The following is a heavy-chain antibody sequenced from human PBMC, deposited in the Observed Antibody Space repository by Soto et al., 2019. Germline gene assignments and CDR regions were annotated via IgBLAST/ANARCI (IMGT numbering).Heavy chain of an antibody. Sequence: SETLSLTCAVYGGSFSGYYWSWIRQPPGKGLEWIGEINHSGSTNYNPSLKSRVTISVDTSKNQFSLKLSSVTAADTAVYYCAASSITMVRGPPGYWGQGTLVTVSS. J-gene: IGHJ4*02. CDR2: INHSGST. V-gene: IGHV4-34*01. D-gene: IGHD3-10*01. CDR1: GGSFSGYY. CDR3: AASSITMVRGPPGY.